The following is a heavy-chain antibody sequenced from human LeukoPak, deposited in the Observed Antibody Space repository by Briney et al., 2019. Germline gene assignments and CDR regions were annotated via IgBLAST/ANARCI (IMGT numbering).Heavy chain of an antibody. D-gene: IGHD3-3*01. CDR3: VRGGALYYDFWD. Sequence: ASVKVSCKASGYTLTGYYMHWVRQAPGQGLEWMGWINPNSGDTNYAQKFQGRVTMTRDTSITSGYMELSRLISDDTAVYYCVRGGALYYDFWDWGQGTLVTVSS. CDR1: GYTLTGYY. CDR2: INPNSGDT. V-gene: IGHV1-2*02. J-gene: IGHJ4*02.